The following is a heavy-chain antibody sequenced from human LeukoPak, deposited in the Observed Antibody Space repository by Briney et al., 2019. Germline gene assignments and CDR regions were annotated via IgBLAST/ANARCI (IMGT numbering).Heavy chain of an antibody. CDR2: IYYSAST. D-gene: IGHD5-12*01. V-gene: IGHV4-31*03. CDR3: ARGYSGYDYPDY. Sequence: SETLSLACTVSGGSISSGGYYWSWIRQHPGKGLEWIGYIYYSASTYYNPSLKSRVTISVDTSKNQFSLKLSSVTAADTAVYYCARGYSGYDYPDYWGQGTLVTVSS. CDR1: GGSISSGGYY. J-gene: IGHJ4*02.